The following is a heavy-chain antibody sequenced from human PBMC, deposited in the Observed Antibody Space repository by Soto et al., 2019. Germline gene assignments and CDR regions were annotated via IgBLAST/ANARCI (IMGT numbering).Heavy chain of an antibody. CDR2: MNPNSGNT. D-gene: IGHD3-10*01. J-gene: IGHJ6*02. Sequence: ASVKVSCKASGYTFTSYDINWVRQATGQGLEWMGWMNPNSGNTGYAQKFQGRVTMTRNTSISTAYMELSSLRSEDTAVYYCARGRMVRGVNYYYYYGMDVWGQGTTVTVSS. V-gene: IGHV1-8*01. CDR1: GYTFTSYD. CDR3: ARGRMVRGVNYYYYYGMDV.